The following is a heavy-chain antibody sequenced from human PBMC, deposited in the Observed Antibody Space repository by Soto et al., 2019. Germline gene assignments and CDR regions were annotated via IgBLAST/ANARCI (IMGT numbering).Heavy chain of an antibody. CDR1: GGSISDYY. Sequence: QVQLQESGPGLVKPSETLSLTCSVSGGSISDYYWSWIRQPPGRGLEWIGYIYKSGSNNYNPSLKSRVTISVDTSKNLFSLKLSSVTAADTAVYYCARDQNGSPHFDYWGQGTLVSVSS. CDR3: ARDQNGSPHFDY. V-gene: IGHV4-59*01. J-gene: IGHJ4*02. CDR2: IYKSGSN. D-gene: IGHD1-26*01.